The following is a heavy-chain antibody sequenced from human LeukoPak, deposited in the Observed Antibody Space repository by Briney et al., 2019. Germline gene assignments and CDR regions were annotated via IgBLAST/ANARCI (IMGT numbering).Heavy chain of an antibody. CDR3: ARDHGSGWYVDYFDY. CDR2: IKQDGSEK. V-gene: IGHV3-7*01. D-gene: IGHD6-19*01. Sequence: GGSLRLSCAASGFTFSNYWMSWVRQAPGKGLKWVANIKQDGSEKYYLDSVKGRFTISRDNAENSLYLQMNSLRAEDTALYYCARDHGSGWYVDYFDYWGQGTLVTVSS. CDR1: GFTFSNYW. J-gene: IGHJ4*02.